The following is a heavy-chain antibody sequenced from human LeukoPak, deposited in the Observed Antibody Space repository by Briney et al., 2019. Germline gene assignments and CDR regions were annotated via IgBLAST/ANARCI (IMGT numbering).Heavy chain of an antibody. Sequence: GGSLRLSCAASGFTFSSYDMHWVRQATGRGLEWGSSVAGAGDTYYADSVKGRFTISRENGKNSLYLQMNSLTAGDTAVYYFARGGIRGVTWNWLDPWGQGTLVTVSS. CDR2: VAGAGDT. CDR1: GFTFSSYD. V-gene: IGHV3-13*01. J-gene: IGHJ5*02. CDR3: ARGGIRGVTWNWLDP. D-gene: IGHD3-10*01.